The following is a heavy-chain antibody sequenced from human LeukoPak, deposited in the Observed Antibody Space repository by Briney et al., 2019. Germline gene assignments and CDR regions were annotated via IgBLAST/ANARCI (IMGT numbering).Heavy chain of an antibody. CDR1: GFTFSSYA. D-gene: IGHD1-26*01. CDR3: ARGIAGATTGLFFDY. V-gene: IGHV3-30*04. CDR2: ISYDGSNK. J-gene: IGHJ4*02. Sequence: GGSLRLSCAASGFTFSSYAMHWVRQAPGKGLEWVAVISYDGSNKYYADSVKGRFTISRDNSKNTLYLQMNSLRAEDTAVYYCARGIAGATTGLFFDYWGQGTLVTVSS.